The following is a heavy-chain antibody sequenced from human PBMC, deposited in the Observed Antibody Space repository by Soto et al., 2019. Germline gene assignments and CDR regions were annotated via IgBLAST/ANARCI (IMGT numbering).Heavy chain of an antibody. Sequence: PSETLSLTCTVSGGSISSYYWSWIRQPPGKGLEWIGYIYYSGSTNYNPSLKSRVTISVDTSKNQFSLKLSSVTAADTAVYYCARARIAAAAISRWFDPWGQGTLVTAPQ. D-gene: IGHD6-13*01. V-gene: IGHV4-59*01. CDR2: IYYSGST. CDR3: ARARIAAAAISRWFDP. J-gene: IGHJ5*02. CDR1: GGSISSYY.